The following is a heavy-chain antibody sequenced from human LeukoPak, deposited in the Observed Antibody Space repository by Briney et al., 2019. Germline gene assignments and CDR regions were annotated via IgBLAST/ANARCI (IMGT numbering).Heavy chain of an antibody. Sequence: GESRRLSSAASGFTFSSYAMHWVRQAPGKGMEWVAVISYDGSNKYYADSVKGRFTISRDNSKNSLYLQMNSLRAEDTAVYYCARDIYSGYDLEGYYFDYWGQGTLVTVSS. CDR3: ARDIYSGYDLEGYYFDY. CDR2: ISYDGSNK. CDR1: GFTFSSYA. V-gene: IGHV3-30-3*01. D-gene: IGHD5-12*01. J-gene: IGHJ4*02.